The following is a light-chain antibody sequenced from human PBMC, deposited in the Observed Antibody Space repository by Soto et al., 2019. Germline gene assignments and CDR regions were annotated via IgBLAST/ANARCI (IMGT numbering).Light chain of an antibody. Sequence: QSVLTQPPSVSGAPGQRVTIACTGSSPNIGAGYDVHWYQQLPGTAPKLLIYGNSNRPSGVPDRFSGSKSGTSASLAITGLQAEDEADHYCQSYDSSLSGSVVFGGGTKLTVL. V-gene: IGLV1-40*01. CDR3: QSYDSSLSGSVV. CDR1: SPNIGAGYD. CDR2: GNS. J-gene: IGLJ2*01.